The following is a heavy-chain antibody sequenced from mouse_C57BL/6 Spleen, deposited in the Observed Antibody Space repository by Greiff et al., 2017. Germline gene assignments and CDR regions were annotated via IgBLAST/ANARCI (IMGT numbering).Heavy chain of an antibody. CDR1: GYTFTSYW. CDR2: IYPSDSET. D-gene: IGHD3-1*01. V-gene: IGHV1-61*01. J-gene: IGHJ4*01. Sequence: QVQLQQPGAELVRPGSSVKLSCKASGYTFTSYWMDWVKQRPGQGLEWIGNIYPSDSETHYNQKFKDKATLTVDKSSSTAYMQLSSLTSEDSAVYYCANLGHSSGYDYAMDYWGQGTSVTVSS. CDR3: ANLGHSSGYDYAMDY.